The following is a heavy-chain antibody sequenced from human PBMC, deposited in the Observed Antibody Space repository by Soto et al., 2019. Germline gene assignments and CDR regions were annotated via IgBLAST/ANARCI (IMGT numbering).Heavy chain of an antibody. V-gene: IGHV4-59*11. J-gene: IGHJ4*02. CDR2: IDYVGST. CDR3: VRQRGNYFDF. D-gene: IGHD3-10*01. CDR1: GDSINSRY. Sequence: SSETLSLTCSVSGDSINSRYWSWIRQPPGKGLEWIGYIDYVGSTNYAPSLQSRVTMSVDTSKNQVSLKLRYVTAADTAVYYCVRQRGNYFDFWGQGTLVTLSS.